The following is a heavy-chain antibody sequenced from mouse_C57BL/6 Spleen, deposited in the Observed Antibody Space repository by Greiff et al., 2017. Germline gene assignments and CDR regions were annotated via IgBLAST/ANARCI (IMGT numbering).Heavy chain of an antibody. D-gene: IGHD1-1*01. CDR3: TKGYYYGSSYAWFAY. CDR1: GFNIKDYY. CDR2: IDPEDGDT. V-gene: IGHV14-1*01. Sequence: VKLQQSGAELVRPGASVKLSCTASGFNIKDYYMHWVKQRPEQGLEWIGRIDPEDGDTEYAPKFQGKATMTEDTSSNTAYLQLSSLTSEDTAVYYSTKGYYYGSSYAWFAYWGQGTLVTVSA. J-gene: IGHJ3*01.